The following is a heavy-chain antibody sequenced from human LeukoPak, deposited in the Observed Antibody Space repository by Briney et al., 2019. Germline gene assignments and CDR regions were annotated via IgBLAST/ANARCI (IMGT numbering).Heavy chain of an antibody. D-gene: IGHD4-17*01. CDR1: GFTVRTNY. CDR3: AKEIWPTVTTPGHTHFDY. CDR2: IYSGGST. V-gene: IGHV3-66*02. J-gene: IGHJ4*02. Sequence: PGGSLRLSCVASGFTVRTNYMSWVRQAPGKGLEWVSNIYSGGSTYYADSVKGRFTISRDNSKNTLCLQMNSLRAEDTAVYYCAKEIWPTVTTPGHTHFDYWGQGTLVTVSS.